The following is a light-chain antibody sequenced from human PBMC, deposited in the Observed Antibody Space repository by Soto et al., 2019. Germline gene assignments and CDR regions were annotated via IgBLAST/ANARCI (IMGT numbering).Light chain of an antibody. CDR1: QSVGTY. V-gene: IGKV3-11*01. CDR3: QQGSNWPPLT. CDR2: EAS. Sequence: EIVLTQSPGTLSLSPGERATLSCRASQSVGTYLAWYQLKSGQAPRLLIYEASKRATGIPARFSGRGSGTDFTLTISSLEPEDFALYYCQQGSNWPPLTFGGGTKVDIK. J-gene: IGKJ4*01.